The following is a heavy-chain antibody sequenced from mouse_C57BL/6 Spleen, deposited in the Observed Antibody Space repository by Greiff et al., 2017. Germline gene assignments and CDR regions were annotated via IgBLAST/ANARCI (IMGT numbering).Heavy chain of an antibody. CDR2: ISGGGGNT. J-gene: IGHJ2*01. CDR1: GFTFSSYT. Sequence: EVQLVESGGGLVKPGGSLKLSCAASGFTFSSYTMSWVRQTPEKRLEWVATISGGGGNTYYPDSVKGRFTISRDNAKNTLYLQMSSLRSEDTALYYGASQSPPRYGSYYFDYWGQGTTLTVSS. V-gene: IGHV5-9*01. D-gene: IGHD1-1*01. CDR3: ASQSPPRYGSYYFDY.